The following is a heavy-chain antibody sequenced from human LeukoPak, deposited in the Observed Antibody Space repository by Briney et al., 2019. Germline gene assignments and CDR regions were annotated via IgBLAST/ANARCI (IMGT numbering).Heavy chain of an antibody. CDR1: GFTVSSNY. CDR2: IYSGGST. D-gene: IGHD1-14*01. Sequence: GGSLRLSCAASGFTVSSNYMSWVRQAPGKGLEWVSVIYSGGSTYYADSVKGRFTISRDNSKNTLYLQMNSLRAEDTAVYYCAKAWETIYYYYGMDVRGQGTTVTVSS. V-gene: IGHV3-53*01. CDR3: AKAWETIYYYYGMDV. J-gene: IGHJ6*02.